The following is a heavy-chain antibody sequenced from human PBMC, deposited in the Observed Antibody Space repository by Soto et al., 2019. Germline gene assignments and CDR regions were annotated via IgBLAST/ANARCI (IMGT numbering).Heavy chain of an antibody. CDR1: GGSFSGYY. J-gene: IGHJ4*02. CDR3: ARSKWLRFSTGAYFDY. D-gene: IGHD5-12*01. CDR2: INHSGST. Sequence: SETLSLTCAVYGGSFSGYYWSWIRQPPGEGLEWIGEINHSGSTNYNPSLKSRVTISVDTSKNQFSLKLSSVTAADTAVYYCARSKWLRFSTGAYFDYWGQGTLVTVSS. V-gene: IGHV4-34*01.